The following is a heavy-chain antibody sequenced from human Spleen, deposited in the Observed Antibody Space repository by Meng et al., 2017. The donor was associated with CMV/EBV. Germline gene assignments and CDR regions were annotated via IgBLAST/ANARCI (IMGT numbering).Heavy chain of an antibody. D-gene: IGHD1-26*01. CDR3: ARVGDEWELPY. J-gene: IGHJ4*02. CDR1: GFTFSDYY. V-gene: IGHV3-11*01. CDR2: ISSSGSTI. Sequence: GESLKISCAASGFTFSDYYMSWIRQAPGKGLEWVSYISSSGSTIYYADSVKGRFTISRDNAKNSLYLQMNSLRAEDTAVYYCARVGDEWELPYWGQGTLVTVSS.